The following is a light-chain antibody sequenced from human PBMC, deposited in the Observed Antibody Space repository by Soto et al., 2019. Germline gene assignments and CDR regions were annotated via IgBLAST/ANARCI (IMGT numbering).Light chain of an antibody. V-gene: IGLV2-14*01. Sequence: QSALTQPASVSGSPGQSITISCTGTSSDVGGYNYVSWYQQYPGKAPTVMIYDVSNRPSGISNRFSGSKSGNTASLTISGLQAEDEADYYCSSYTTSSTPVVFGGGTKLT. CDR2: DVS. CDR3: SSYTTSSTPVV. J-gene: IGLJ2*01. CDR1: SSDVGGYNY.